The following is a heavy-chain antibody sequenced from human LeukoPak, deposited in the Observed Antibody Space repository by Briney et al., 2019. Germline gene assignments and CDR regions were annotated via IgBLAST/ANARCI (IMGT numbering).Heavy chain of an antibody. CDR2: INPNSGGT. V-gene: IGHV1-2*02. J-gene: IGHJ1*01. CDR3: ARVSWWELLYFQH. CDR1: GYTFTGYY. D-gene: IGHD1-26*01. Sequence: ASVKVSCKASGYTFTGYYMHWVRQAPGQGLEWMGWINPNSGGTNYAQKFQGRVTMTRDTSISPAYMELSRLISADPAVYYCARVSWWELLYFQHWGQGTLVTVSS.